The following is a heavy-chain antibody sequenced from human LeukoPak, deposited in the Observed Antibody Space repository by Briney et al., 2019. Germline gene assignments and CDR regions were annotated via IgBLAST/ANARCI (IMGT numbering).Heavy chain of an antibody. CDR3: ARDNDGAAAGSFDY. D-gene: IGHD6-13*01. CDR1: GFTFSSYA. V-gene: IGHV3-30-3*01. Sequence: GGSLRLSCAASGFTFSSYAMHWVRQAPGKGLEWVAVLSYDGSNKYYADSVKGRFTISRDNSKNTLYLQMNSLRAEDTAVYYCARDNDGAAAGSFDYRGQGTLVTVSS. CDR2: LSYDGSNK. J-gene: IGHJ4*02.